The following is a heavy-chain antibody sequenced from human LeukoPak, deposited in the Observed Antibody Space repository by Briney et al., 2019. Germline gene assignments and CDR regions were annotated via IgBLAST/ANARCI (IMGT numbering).Heavy chain of an antibody. J-gene: IGHJ4*02. D-gene: IGHD3-22*01. V-gene: IGHV4-59*01. CDR3: ATVSYQSGYAFDY. Sequence: SETLSLTCTVSGGSISSYYWSWIRQPPGKGLEWIGYIYYSGSTNYNPSLKSRVTISVDTSKNQFSLKLSSVTAADTAVYYCATVSYQSGYAFDYWGRGTLVTVSS. CDR2: IYYSGST. CDR1: GGSISSYY.